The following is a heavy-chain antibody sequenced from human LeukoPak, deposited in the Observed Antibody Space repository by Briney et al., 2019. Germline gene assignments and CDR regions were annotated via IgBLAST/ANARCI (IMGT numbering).Heavy chain of an antibody. CDR3: ARRGCSSGLFDY. CDR1: GGSISSGSYY. CDR2: IYYSGST. D-gene: IGHD6-19*01. Sequence: SETLSLTCTVSGGSISSGSYYWGWIRQPPGKGLEWIGSIYYSGSTYYNPSLKSRVTISVDTSKNQFSLKLSSVTAADTAVYYCARRGCSSGLFDYWGQGTLVTVSS. J-gene: IGHJ4*02. V-gene: IGHV4-39*01.